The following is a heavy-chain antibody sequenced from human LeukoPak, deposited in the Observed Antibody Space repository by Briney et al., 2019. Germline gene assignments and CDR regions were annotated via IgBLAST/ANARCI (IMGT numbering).Heavy chain of an antibody. Sequence: GGSLRLSCAASGFTFSNYAMSWVRQAPGKGLECIPGFSGSGGSTYYADSVKGRFTISRDNSKNTLYLQMNSLRAEDTAVYYCANRAAVVVVAATSWFDPWGRGTLVTVSS. J-gene: IGHJ5*02. V-gene: IGHV3-23*01. CDR1: GFTFSNYA. CDR3: ANRAAVVVVAATSWFDP. CDR2: FSGSGGST. D-gene: IGHD2-15*01.